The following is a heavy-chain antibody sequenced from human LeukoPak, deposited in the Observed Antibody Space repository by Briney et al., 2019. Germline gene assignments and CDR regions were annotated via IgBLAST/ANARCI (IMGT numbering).Heavy chain of an antibody. D-gene: IGHD6-19*01. V-gene: IGHV3-30*04. Sequence: PGGSLRLSCAVSGFTLNTYAMHWVRQAPGKGLEGVAVISYDGSNKYYADSVKGRFTISRDNSKNTLYLQMNSLREEDTAVYYCARESSGWYQFDYWGQGTLVTVSS. CDR2: ISYDGSNK. CDR3: ARESSGWYQFDY. J-gene: IGHJ4*02. CDR1: GFTLNTYA.